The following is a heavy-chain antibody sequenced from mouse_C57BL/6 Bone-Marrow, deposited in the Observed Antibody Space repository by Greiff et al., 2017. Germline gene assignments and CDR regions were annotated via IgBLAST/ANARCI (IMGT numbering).Heavy chain of an antibody. CDR2: INPGSGGT. J-gene: IGHJ1*03. V-gene: IGHV1-54*01. Sequence: VKLQESGAELVRPGTSVKVSCKASGYAFTNYLIEWVKQRPGQGLEWIGVINPGSGGTNYNEKFKGKATLTAAKSSSTAYMQLSSLTSEASAVYFCARSGAMIRYFDVWGTGTTVTVSS. CDR3: ARSGAMIRYFDV. D-gene: IGHD2-4*01. CDR1: GYAFTNYL.